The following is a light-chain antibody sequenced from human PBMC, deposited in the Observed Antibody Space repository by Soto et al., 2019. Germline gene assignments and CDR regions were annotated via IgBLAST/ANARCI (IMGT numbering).Light chain of an antibody. Sequence: EIVMTQSPATLSVSPGGRATLSCRACQSISDTLAWYQQKPGQAPRLLIYGASSRATGIPDRFSGSGSGTDFTLTISRLEPEDFAVYYCQQYGSSSPITFGQGTRLEIK. V-gene: IGKV3-20*01. CDR3: QQYGSSSPIT. CDR2: GAS. CDR1: QSISDT. J-gene: IGKJ5*01.